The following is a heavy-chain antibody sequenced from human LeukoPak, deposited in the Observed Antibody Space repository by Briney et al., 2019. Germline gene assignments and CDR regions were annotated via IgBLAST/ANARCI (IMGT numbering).Heavy chain of an antibody. J-gene: IGHJ4*02. Sequence: PTGGSLRLSCAASGFTFSSYGMHWVRQAPGKGLEWVAFIRYDGSNKYYADSVKGRFTISRDNSKNTLYLQMNSLRAEDTAVYYCARAGRIAAAGRGPGYWGQGTLVTVSS. D-gene: IGHD6-13*01. CDR2: IRYDGSNK. V-gene: IGHV3-30*02. CDR1: GFTFSSYG. CDR3: ARAGRIAAAGRGPGY.